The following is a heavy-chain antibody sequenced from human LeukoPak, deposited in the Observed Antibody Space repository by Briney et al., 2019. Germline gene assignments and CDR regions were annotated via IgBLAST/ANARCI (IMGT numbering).Heavy chain of an antibody. CDR1: GFTVSSNY. Sequence: PGGSLRLSCAASGFTVSSNYMSWVRQAPGKGLELVSVIYSGGSTYYADSVKGRFTISRDNSKNTLYLQMNSLRAEDTAVYYCARDPLAWYYYDSSGPYAFDIWGQGTMVTVSS. CDR3: ARDPLAWYYYDSSGPYAFDI. D-gene: IGHD3-22*01. J-gene: IGHJ3*02. CDR2: IYSGGST. V-gene: IGHV3-53*01.